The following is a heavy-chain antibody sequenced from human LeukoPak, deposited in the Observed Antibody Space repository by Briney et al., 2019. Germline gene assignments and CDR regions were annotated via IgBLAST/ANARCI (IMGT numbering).Heavy chain of an antibody. Sequence: SQTLSLTCTVSGGSISSDDYYWSWIRQPPGKGLEWIGYIYYSGSTYYNPSLKSRVTISVDTSKNQFSLKLSSVTAADTAVYYCARNHLLYGGMDVWGKGTTVTVSS. J-gene: IGHJ6*04. V-gene: IGHV4-30-4*01. CDR3: ARNHLLYGGMDV. CDR1: GGSISSDDYY. D-gene: IGHD3-10*01. CDR2: IYYSGST.